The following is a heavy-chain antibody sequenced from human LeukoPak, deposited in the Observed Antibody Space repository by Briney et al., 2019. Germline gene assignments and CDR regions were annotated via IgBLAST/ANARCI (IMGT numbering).Heavy chain of an antibody. D-gene: IGHD6-6*01. J-gene: IGHJ3*02. CDR1: RFTFTRYI. V-gene: IGHV3-21*01. CDR3: VRDTVAARRAFDI. CDR2: ISSSSSYI. Sequence: GGSPRHSRVHSRFTFTRYIMNCVRQTPRRGVGWVSSISSSSSYIYYADSVKGRFTISRDNAKKSLYLQMSSLRVEDTAVYYCVRDTVAARRAFDIWGQGTMVTVSS.